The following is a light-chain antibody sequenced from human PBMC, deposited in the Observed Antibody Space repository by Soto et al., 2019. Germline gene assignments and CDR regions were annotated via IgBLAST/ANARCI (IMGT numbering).Light chain of an antibody. Sequence: EIVLTQSPGTLSLSPGESATLSCRATQSVSATYLAWYQQKPGQAPRLLIYAASSRATDIPDRFSGSGSGTDFTLAISRLEPEDFAVYWCQHYGTSTRTFDQGTNVEIK. J-gene: IGKJ1*01. CDR2: AAS. CDR1: QSVSATY. V-gene: IGKV3-20*01. CDR3: QHYGTSTRT.